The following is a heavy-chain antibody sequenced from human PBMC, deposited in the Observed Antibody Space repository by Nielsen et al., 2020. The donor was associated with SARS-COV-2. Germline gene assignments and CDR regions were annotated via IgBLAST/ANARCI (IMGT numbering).Heavy chain of an antibody. J-gene: IGHJ4*02. CDR2: IDPSDSYT. V-gene: IGHV5-10-1*01. D-gene: IGHD2-2*01. Sequence: GESLKISCKGSGYSFTTYWINWVRQMPGKGLEWMGRIDPSDSYTNYSPSFQGHVTISADKSISTAYLQWTSLKASDSALYYCTRHDRYQDPGFDSWGQGTLVTVSS. CDR1: GYSFTTYW. CDR3: TRHDRYQDPGFDS.